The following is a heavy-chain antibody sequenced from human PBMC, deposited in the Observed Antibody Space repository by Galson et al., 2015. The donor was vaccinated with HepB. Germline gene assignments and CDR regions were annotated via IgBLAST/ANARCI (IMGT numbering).Heavy chain of an antibody. V-gene: IGHV2-26*01. Sequence: PALVKPTQTLTLTCTVSGLSLSNARVGVSWIRQPPGKALEWLAHIFLNDDKSYSRSLKSRLTISKDTSKSQVVLTMTNMDPVDTATYFCARFSSGYDYWGQGTLVTVSS. D-gene: IGHD5-12*01. CDR3: ARFSSGYDY. CDR2: IFLNDDK. CDR1: GLSLSNARVG. J-gene: IGHJ4*02.